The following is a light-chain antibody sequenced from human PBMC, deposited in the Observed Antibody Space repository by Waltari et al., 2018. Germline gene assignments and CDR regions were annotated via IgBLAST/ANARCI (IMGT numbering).Light chain of an antibody. V-gene: IGLV2-14*03. CDR1: SSSVGGHDY. CDR2: DVN. J-gene: IGLJ2*01. Sequence: QSALSQPASVSGSPGQSITLPCPGASSSVGGHDYVSWYQQHPGKAPKLIIRDVNNRPSGVSNRFSGSKSGNTASLTISGLQAEDEADYYCSSYSTSSSLILFGEGTKVTVL. CDR3: SSYSTSSSLIL.